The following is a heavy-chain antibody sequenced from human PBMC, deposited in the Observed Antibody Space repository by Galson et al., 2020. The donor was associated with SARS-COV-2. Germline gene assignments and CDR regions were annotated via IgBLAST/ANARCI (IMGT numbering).Heavy chain of an antibody. V-gene: IGHV3-7*03. J-gene: IGHJ4*02. Sequence: GESLKISCAASGFTFSSYWMSWVRQAPGKGLEWVANIKQDGSEKYYVDSVKGRFTISRDNARKSLHLQMNSLSVDDTAIYYCARVVPTIAPGGLVDYWGQGTLVTVSS. CDR2: IKQDGSEK. CDR3: ARVVPTIAPGGLVDY. CDR1: GFTFSSYW. D-gene: IGHD3-16*01.